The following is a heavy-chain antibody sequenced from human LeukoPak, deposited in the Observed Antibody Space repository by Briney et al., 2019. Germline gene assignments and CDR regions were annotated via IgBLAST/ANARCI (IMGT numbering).Heavy chain of an antibody. D-gene: IGHD5-18*01. J-gene: IGHJ6*02. CDR1: GYTFTSYD. CDR2: MNPNSGNT. CDR3: ARRVGSYGYGTENYYYGMDV. V-gene: IGHV1-8*01. Sequence: ASVKVSCKASGYTFTSYDINWVRQVTGQGLEWMGWMNPNSGNTGYAQKFQGRVTMTRNTSISTAYMELSSLRSEDTAVYYCARRVGSYGYGTENYYYGMDVWGQGTTVTVSS.